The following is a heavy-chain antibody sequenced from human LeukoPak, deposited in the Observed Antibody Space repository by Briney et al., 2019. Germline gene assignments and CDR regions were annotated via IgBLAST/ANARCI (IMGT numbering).Heavy chain of an antibody. CDR2: INPSSGGT. CDR3: ARDVGEYCSSVSCYASDY. CDR1: GYTFTGYY. Sequence: GASVKVSCKASGYTFTGYYMHWVRQAPGQGLEWMGWINPSSGGTNYAQKLQGRVTMTRDTSISTAYMELSRLRSDDTAIYYCARDVGEYCSSVSCYASDYWGQGTLVTVSS. V-gene: IGHV1-2*02. D-gene: IGHD2-2*01. J-gene: IGHJ4*02.